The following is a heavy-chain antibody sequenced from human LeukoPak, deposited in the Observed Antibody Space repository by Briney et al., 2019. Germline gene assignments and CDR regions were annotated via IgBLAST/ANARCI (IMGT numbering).Heavy chain of an antibody. D-gene: IGHD1-7*01. CDR1: GDTVSRNSPA. CDR3: ARGWNYAFDS. J-gene: IGHJ4*02. Sequence: SQTLSLTCAISGDTVSRNSPAWNWIRQPPSRGLEWLGRTYFKSKWYNDYAVSVKSRITINPDTSKNQFSLHLNSVTPEDTAVYYCARGWNYAFDSWGQGTLVTVSS. V-gene: IGHV6-1*01. CDR2: TYFKSKWYN.